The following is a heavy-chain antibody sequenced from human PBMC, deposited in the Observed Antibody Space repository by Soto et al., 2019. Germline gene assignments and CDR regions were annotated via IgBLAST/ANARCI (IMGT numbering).Heavy chain of an antibody. V-gene: IGHV3-30*02. CDR2: IYFDGGNK. J-gene: IGHJ4*02. CDR3: ATDDSSGYYLDY. D-gene: IGHD3-22*01. Sequence: PGGSLRLSCAASGFSFSNANMHWVRQAPGRGLDWVAGIYFDGGNKYYADSVKGRFTISRDNSKNTLYLQMNSLRAEDTAVYYCATDDSSGYYLDYWGQGTLVTVSS. CDR1: GFSFSNAN.